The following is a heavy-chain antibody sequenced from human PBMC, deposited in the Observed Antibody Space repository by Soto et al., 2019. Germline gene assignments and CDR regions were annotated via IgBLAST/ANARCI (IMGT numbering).Heavy chain of an antibody. CDR3: AKTAGYDYVWGSSGLDP. J-gene: IGHJ5*02. D-gene: IGHD3-16*01. CDR1: GFTFSSDW. CDR2: ISSSSSYI. V-gene: IGHV3-21*01. Sequence: SGFTFSSDWMHWVRQAPGKGLEWVSSISSSSSYIYYADSVKGRFTISRDNAKNSLYLQMNSLRAEDTAVYYCAKTAGYDYVWGSSGLDPWGQGTLVTVSS.